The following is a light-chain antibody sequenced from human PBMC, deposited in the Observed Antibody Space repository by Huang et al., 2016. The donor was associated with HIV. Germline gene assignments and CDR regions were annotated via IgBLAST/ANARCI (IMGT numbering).Light chain of an antibody. V-gene: IGKV1-39*01. Sequence: DIQMTQSPSSLSASIGDRVTITCRASQSISSHFNWYQQKPGKAPKLLIYGASKLQTGVPSRFSGSGSGTDFTLAISSLQPEDFATYYCQQSYDARTFGQGTKVEI. CDR2: GAS. CDR1: QSISSH. J-gene: IGKJ1*01. CDR3: QQSYDART.